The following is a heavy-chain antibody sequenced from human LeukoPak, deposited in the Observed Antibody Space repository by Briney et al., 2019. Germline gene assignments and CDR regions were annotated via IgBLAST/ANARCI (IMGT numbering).Heavy chain of an antibody. CDR1: GGTFSSYA. J-gene: IGHJ4*02. CDR2: IIPILGIA. CDR3: AREGTAMVIDY. V-gene: IGHV1-69*04. Sequence: GASVKVSCKASGGTFSSYAISWVRQAPGQGLEWMGRIIPILGIANYAQKFQGRVTITADKSTSIAYMELSSLRSEDTAVYYCAREGTAMVIDYWGQGTLVTVSS. D-gene: IGHD5-18*01.